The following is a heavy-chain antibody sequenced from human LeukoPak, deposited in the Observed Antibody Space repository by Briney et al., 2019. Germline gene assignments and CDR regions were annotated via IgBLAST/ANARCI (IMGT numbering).Heavy chain of an antibody. D-gene: IGHD5-24*01. Sequence: ASVKVSCKASDTFTSYGISWVRQAPGQGLEWMGWISAYNGNTNYAQKLQGRVTMTSDTSINTAYLELSGLRSEDTAVYYCTRGWSNMAKVGLDHWGQGTLVTVSS. CDR2: ISAYNGNT. V-gene: IGHV1-18*01. CDR3: TRGWSNMAKVGLDH. J-gene: IGHJ4*02. CDR1: DTFTSYG.